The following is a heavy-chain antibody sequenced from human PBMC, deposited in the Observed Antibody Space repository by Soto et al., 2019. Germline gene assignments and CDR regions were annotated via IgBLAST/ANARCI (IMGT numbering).Heavy chain of an antibody. CDR2: IYWDDDK. D-gene: IGHD3-22*01. J-gene: IGHJ3*02. CDR1: GFSLSTSGVG. V-gene: IGHV2-5*02. Sequence: QITLKESGPPLVKPTQTLTLTCTFSGFSLSTSGVGVGWIRQPPGKALEWLALIYWDDDKRYSPSLKSRLTITKDTSKNQVVLTMTNMDPVDTATYYCAHVVYDSSGYYYGDAFDIWGQGTMVTVSS. CDR3: AHVVYDSSGYYYGDAFDI.